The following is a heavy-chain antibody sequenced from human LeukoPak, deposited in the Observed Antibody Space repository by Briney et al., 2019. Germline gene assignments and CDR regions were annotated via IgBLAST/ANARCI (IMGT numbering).Heavy chain of an antibody. Sequence: GGSLRPSCAASGFTFSRYGMTWVRQAPGKGLEWVSTISDTGASTYYADSVKDRFTISRDNSKNTLYLQMSGLRAEDTAIYYCATGAYFEYWGQGALVTVSS. CDR3: ATGAYFEY. CDR2: ISDTGAST. J-gene: IGHJ4*02. CDR1: GFTFSRYG. V-gene: IGHV3-23*01.